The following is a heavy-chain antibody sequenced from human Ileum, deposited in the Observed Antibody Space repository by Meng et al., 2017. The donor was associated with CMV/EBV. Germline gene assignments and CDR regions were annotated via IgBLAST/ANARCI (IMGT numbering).Heavy chain of an antibody. D-gene: IGHD1-26*01. J-gene: IGHJ4*02. Sequence: VKFQPGGAGFFKPAETLSLSADVNGGTFSSFAGTWIRQPPGKGPEWIGDINHRGTTNYSPSLKSRVTISIDTSKKQFSLRLSSLTAADTAVYYCTRGRVGDWGFDFWGQGTLVTVSS. CDR2: INHRGTT. V-gene: IGHV4-34*02. CDR3: TRGRVGDWGFDF. CDR1: GGTFSSFA.